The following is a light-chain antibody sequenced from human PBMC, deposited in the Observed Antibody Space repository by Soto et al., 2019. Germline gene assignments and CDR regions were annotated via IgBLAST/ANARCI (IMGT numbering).Light chain of an antibody. CDR2: IND. J-gene: IGLJ1*01. CDR1: SSNIGDNP. Sequence: QSVLTQPPSASGTPGQMITISCSGISSNIGDNPVNWYQQLPGAAPKLLIYINDQRPSGVPDRFSGSKSGTSASLAIRGLQPEDEADYYCAAWDDSLNALFGTGTKVTVL. V-gene: IGLV1-44*01. CDR3: AAWDDSLNAL.